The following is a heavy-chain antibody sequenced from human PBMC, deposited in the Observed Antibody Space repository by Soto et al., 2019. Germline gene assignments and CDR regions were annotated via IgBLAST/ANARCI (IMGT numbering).Heavy chain of an antibody. CDR1: GYTFTGYY. CDR2: INPNSGGT. J-gene: IGHJ6*02. D-gene: IGHD6-13*01. V-gene: IGHV1-2*04. CDR3: ARFSAGSGPYCDRKDV. Sequence: GASVKVSCKDSGYTFTGYYMHWVRPAPGQGLEWMGWINPNSGGTNYAQKFQGWVTMTRDTSISTAYMELSRLRSDDTAVYYCARFSAGSGPYCDRKDVSGRGTSVPGSS.